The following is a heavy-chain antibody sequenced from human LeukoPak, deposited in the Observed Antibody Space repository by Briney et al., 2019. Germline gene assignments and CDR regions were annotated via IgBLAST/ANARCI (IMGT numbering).Heavy chain of an antibody. V-gene: IGHV3-20*04. D-gene: IGHD4-17*01. CDR2: INWNGGST. CDR1: GFTFDDYA. CDR3: ARDVSYGDRSYYYYYMDV. Sequence: SGGSLRLSCAASGFTFDDYAMHWVRQAPGRGLEWVSGINWNGGSTGYADSVKGRFTISRDNAKNSLYLQMNSLRAEDTAVYYCARDVSYGDRSYYYYYMDVWGKGTTVTISS. J-gene: IGHJ6*03.